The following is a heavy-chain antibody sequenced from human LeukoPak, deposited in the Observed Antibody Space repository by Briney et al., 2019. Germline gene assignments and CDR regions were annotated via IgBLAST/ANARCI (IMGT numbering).Heavy chain of an antibody. D-gene: IGHD2-2*01. Sequence: SVTVSCTASGGTFSNYFINWVRQAPGQGLEWMGGIIPNFGTPNYAQRFQGRVTITADESTTTAYMELSSLRSEDTAVYYCARVHCSSTSCYASPFDPWGQGTPVTVSS. V-gene: IGHV1-69*01. CDR1: GGTFSNYF. J-gene: IGHJ5*02. CDR3: ARVHCSSTSCYASPFDP. CDR2: IIPNFGTP.